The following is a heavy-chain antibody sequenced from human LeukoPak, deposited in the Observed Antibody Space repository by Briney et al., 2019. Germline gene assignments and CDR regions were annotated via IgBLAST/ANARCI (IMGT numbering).Heavy chain of an antibody. V-gene: IGHV1-69*01. CDR3: ARDRPNTMVRGVSDYYYGMDV. D-gene: IGHD3-10*01. CDR2: IIPIFGTA. J-gene: IGHJ6*04. Sequence: GASVKVSCKASGGTFSSYAISWVRQAPGQGLEWMGGIIPIFGTANYAQKFQGRVTITADESTSTAYMELSSLRSEDTAVYYCARDRPNTMVRGVSDYYYGMDVWGKGTTVTVSS. CDR1: GGTFSSYA.